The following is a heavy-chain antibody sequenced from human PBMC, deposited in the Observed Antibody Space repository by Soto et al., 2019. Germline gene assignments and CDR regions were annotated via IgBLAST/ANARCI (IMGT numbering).Heavy chain of an antibody. Sequence: ASVKVSCKASGYTFTSYGISWVRQAPGQGLEWMGWISAYNGNTNYAQKLQGRVTMTTDTSTSTAYMELRSLRSDDTAVYYCARDSGVVRYSYSYYYMDVWGKGTTVTVSS. CDR2: ISAYNGNT. V-gene: IGHV1-18*01. D-gene: IGHD3-10*01. CDR1: GYTFTSYG. J-gene: IGHJ6*03. CDR3: ARDSGVVRYSYSYYYMDV.